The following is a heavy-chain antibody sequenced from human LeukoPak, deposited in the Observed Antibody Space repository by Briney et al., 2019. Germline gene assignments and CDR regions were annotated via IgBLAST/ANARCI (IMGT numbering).Heavy chain of an antibody. D-gene: IGHD6-13*01. CDR3: ARDRGIAAARDYYYYGMDV. Sequence: PEASVKVSCKASGYTFTSYAMHWVRQAPGQRLEWMGWINAGNGNTKYSQKFQGRATITRDTSASTAYMELSSLRSEDTAVYYCARDRGIAAARDYYYYGMDVWGQGTTVTVSS. V-gene: IGHV1-3*01. J-gene: IGHJ6*02. CDR1: GYTFTSYA. CDR2: INAGNGNT.